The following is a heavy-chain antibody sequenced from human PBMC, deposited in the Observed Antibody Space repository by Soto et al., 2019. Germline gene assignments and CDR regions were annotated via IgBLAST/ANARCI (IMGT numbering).Heavy chain of an antibody. Sequence: GGSLRLSCAASGFTFINAWMSWVRQAPGKGLEWVGRIKSKTDGGTTDYAAPVKGRFTISRDDSKNTLYLQMNSLKTEDTAVYYCTTGLTLRSRYGMDVWGQGTTVTVSS. CDR2: IKSKTDGGTT. CDR1: GFTFINAW. D-gene: IGHD3-16*01. V-gene: IGHV3-15*01. J-gene: IGHJ6*02. CDR3: TTGLTLRSRYGMDV.